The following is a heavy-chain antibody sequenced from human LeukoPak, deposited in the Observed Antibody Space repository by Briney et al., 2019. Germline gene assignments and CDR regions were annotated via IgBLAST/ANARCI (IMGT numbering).Heavy chain of an antibody. D-gene: IGHD5-12*01. CDR3: ARYSLYSGYEDY. Sequence: SETLSLTCTVSGGSISSYYWSWIRQPAGKGLEWIGRIYTSGSTNYNPSLKSRVTMSVDTSKNQFPLKLSSVTAADTAVYYCARYSLYSGYEDYWGQGTLVTVSS. J-gene: IGHJ4*02. V-gene: IGHV4-4*07. CDR2: IYTSGST. CDR1: GGSISSYY.